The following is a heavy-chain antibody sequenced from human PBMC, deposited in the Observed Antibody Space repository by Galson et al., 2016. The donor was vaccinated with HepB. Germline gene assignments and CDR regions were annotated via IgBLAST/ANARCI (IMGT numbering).Heavy chain of an antibody. Sequence: SVKVSCKASGFPFTSYYIHWLRQAPGQGLEWMGVINPYGGSTTYSRNFQGGLTMTRDTSTSTVYMELSSLKYEDTAVYYCGRGMDSSGWGFDYWGQGTLFSVPS. CDR3: GRGMDSSGWGFDY. J-gene: IGHJ4*02. V-gene: IGHV1-46*03. CDR2: INPYGGST. CDR1: GFPFTSYY. D-gene: IGHD6-19*01.